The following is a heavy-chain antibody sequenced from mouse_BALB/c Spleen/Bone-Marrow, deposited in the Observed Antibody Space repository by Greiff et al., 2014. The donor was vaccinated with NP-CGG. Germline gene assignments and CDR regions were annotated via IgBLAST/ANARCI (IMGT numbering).Heavy chain of an antibody. D-gene: IGHD2-10*02. J-gene: IGHJ2*01. CDR3: ARQYGNYWDYFDY. V-gene: IGHV5-6*01. Sequence: EVKLVESGGDLVKPGGSLKLSCAASGFTFSSYGMSWVRQTPDKGLEWVATISSGGSYTYYPDSVKGRFTISRDNAKNTLYLQMSSLKSEDTAMYYCARQYGNYWDYFDYWGQGTTLTVSS. CDR1: GFTFSSYG. CDR2: ISSGGSYT.